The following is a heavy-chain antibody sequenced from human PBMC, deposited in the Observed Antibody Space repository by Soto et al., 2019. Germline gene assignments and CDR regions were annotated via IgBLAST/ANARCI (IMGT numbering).Heavy chain of an antibody. V-gene: IGHV1-18*01. Sequence: QVHLVQSGAEVKKPGGSVKVACQGSGYAFTTYGITWVRQAPGQGLEWMGWISAHNGNTNYAQKLQGRVTVTRDTSTSTAYMELRSLRYDDTDVYYCARGRYGDYWGQGALVTVSS. CDR3: ARGRYGDY. J-gene: IGHJ4*02. D-gene: IGHD1-1*01. CDR2: ISAHNGNT. CDR1: GYAFTTYG.